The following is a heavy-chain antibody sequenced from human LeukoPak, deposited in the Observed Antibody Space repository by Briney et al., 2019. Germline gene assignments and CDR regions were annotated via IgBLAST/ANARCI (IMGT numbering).Heavy chain of an antibody. V-gene: IGHV3-30*03. J-gene: IGHJ3*02. Sequence: PGGSLRLSCAASGFTFSSYGMHWVRQAPGKGLEWVAVISYDGSNKYYADSVKGRFTISRDNSKNTLYLQMNSLRAEDTAVYYCARDIAASPDAFDIWGQGTMVTVSS. CDR1: GFTFSSYG. D-gene: IGHD6-13*01. CDR2: ISYDGSNK. CDR3: ARDIAASPDAFDI.